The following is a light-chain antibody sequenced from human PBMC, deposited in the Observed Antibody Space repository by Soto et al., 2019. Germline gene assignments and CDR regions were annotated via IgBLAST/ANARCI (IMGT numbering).Light chain of an antibody. CDR1: QNIHDK. CDR3: QQYSNWPRT. Sequence: EIVLTQSPGAVSLSTGERATLSGTASQNIHDKLAWYQQKPGQTPRLLIYDASTRATGISGSFSGSGSGTEFTLTISSLQSEDFAVYYCQQYSNWPRTFGQGTKVDIK. V-gene: IGKV3-15*01. J-gene: IGKJ1*01. CDR2: DAS.